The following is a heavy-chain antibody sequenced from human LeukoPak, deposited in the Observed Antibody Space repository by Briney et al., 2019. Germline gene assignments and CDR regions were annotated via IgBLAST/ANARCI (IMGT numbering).Heavy chain of an antibody. Sequence: SETLSLTCTVSGGSISSYYWSWIRQPPGKGLEWIGYIYYSGSTNYNPSLKSRVTISVDTSKNQFSLKLSSVTAAHTAVYYCARYYYGSGSQFDYWGQGTLVTVSS. CDR3: ARYYYGSGSQFDY. CDR1: GGSISSYY. CDR2: IYYSGST. V-gene: IGHV4-59*01. D-gene: IGHD3-10*01. J-gene: IGHJ4*02.